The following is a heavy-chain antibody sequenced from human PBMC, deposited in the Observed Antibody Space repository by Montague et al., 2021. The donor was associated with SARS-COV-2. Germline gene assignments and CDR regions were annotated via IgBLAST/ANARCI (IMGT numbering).Heavy chain of an antibody. Sequence: SETLSLTCTVSGGSISSSSYYWGRLRQPPGKGLEWIGSIYYSGSTYYNPSPKSRVTISADTSKNQFSPKLSSVTAADTAVYYCARFPTSYYYDSKAAPATPDAFDIWGQGTMVTVSS. CDR2: IYYSGST. CDR3: ARFPTSYYYDSKAAPATPDAFDI. V-gene: IGHV4-39*01. D-gene: IGHD3-22*01. CDR1: GGSISSSSYY. J-gene: IGHJ3*02.